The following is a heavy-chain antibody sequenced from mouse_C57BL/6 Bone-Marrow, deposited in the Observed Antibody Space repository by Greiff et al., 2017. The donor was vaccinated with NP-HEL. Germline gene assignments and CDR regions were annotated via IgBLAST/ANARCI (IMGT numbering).Heavy chain of an antibody. CDR1: GYAFSSSW. V-gene: IGHV1-82*01. J-gene: IGHJ3*01. Sequence: QVQLQQSGPELVKPGASVKISCKASGYAFSSSWMNWVKQRPGKGLEWIGRIYPGDGDTNYNGKFKGKATLTADNSSSTAYMQLSSLTSEDSAVYFCARGGYAWFAYWGQGTLVTVSA. CDR3: ARGGYAWFAY. CDR2: IYPGDGDT. D-gene: IGHD2-2*01.